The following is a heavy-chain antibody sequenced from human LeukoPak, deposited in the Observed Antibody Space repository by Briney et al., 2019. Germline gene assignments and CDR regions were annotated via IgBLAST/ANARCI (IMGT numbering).Heavy chain of an antibody. CDR1: GGSIGSGDYY. Sequence: SETLSLTCTVSGGSIGSGDYYWSWIRQPPGKGLEWIGRIYTSGSTNYNPSLKSRVIMSVDTSKNQFSLKLSSVTAADTAVYYCARGRADYFDSSGYYFDYWGQGTLVTVSS. J-gene: IGHJ4*02. V-gene: IGHV4-61*02. CDR2: IYTSGST. D-gene: IGHD3-22*01. CDR3: ARGRADYFDSSGYYFDY.